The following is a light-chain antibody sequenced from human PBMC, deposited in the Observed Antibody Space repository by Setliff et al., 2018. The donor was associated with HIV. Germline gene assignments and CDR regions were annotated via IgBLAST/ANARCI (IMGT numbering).Light chain of an antibody. CDR1: SSDVGHNNY. CDR2: DVT. Sequence: QSVLTQPASVSGSPGQSITISCTGTSSDVGHNNYVSWYQQHPGKAPQLIIFDVTKRPSGVSNRFSGSKSGNTASLTISGLQAEDEGDYYCSSYTGTSTFVFGTGTKGTVL. J-gene: IGLJ1*01. V-gene: IGLV2-14*03. CDR3: SSYTGTSTFV.